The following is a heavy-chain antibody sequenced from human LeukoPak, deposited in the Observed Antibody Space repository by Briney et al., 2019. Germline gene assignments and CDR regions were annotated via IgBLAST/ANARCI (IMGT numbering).Heavy chain of an antibody. CDR3: ARDGHNLYNWNDHYYYYMDV. Sequence: GASVKVSCKASGGTFSSYAISWVRQAPGQGLEWMGGIIPIFGTANYAQKFQGRVTITADESTSTAYMELSSLRSEDTAVYYCARDGHNLYNWNDHYYYYMDVWGKGTTVTVSS. CDR2: IIPIFGTA. CDR1: GGTFSSYA. V-gene: IGHV1-69*13. D-gene: IGHD1-20*01. J-gene: IGHJ6*03.